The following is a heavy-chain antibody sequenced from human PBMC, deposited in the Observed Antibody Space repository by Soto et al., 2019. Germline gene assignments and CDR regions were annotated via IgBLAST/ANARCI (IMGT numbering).Heavy chain of an antibody. Sequence: ASVKVSCKASGYTFTSYAMHWVRQAPGQRLEWMGWINAGNGNTKYSQKFQGRVTITRDTSASTAYVELSSQRSEDTAVYYCARDAVYDILTGSGWFDPWGQGTLVTVSS. CDR1: GYTFTSYA. D-gene: IGHD3-9*01. CDR2: INAGNGNT. V-gene: IGHV1-3*01. J-gene: IGHJ5*02. CDR3: ARDAVYDILTGSGWFDP.